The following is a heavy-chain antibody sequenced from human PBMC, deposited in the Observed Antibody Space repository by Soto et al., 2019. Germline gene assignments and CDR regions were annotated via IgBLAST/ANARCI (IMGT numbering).Heavy chain of an antibody. V-gene: IGHV1-2*02. J-gene: IGHJ4*02. CDR1: GYTFTGYY. Sequence: GSSVKVSCKASGYTFTGYYIHWVRQAPGQGLEWLGWFNPKTGGPNYAPKFQGRVTMTRDTSLSTTYMELTSLTSDDTAVYYCAREHAGFGDCWGPGTLVTVSS. D-gene: IGHD3-16*01. CDR2: FNPKTGGP. CDR3: AREHAGFGDC.